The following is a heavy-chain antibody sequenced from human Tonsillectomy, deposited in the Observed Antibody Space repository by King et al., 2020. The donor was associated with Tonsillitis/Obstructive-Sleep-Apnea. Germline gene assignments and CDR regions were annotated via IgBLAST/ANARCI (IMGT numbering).Heavy chain of an antibody. Sequence: VQLVESGGGLVQPGGSLRLSCAASGFTFSSYWMHWVRQAPGKGLVWFSRINSDWGIISYADSVKGRFTISRDNAKNTLFLQMNSLRAEDTAVYYCAREDTTTMSYWGQGTLVTVSS. CDR2: INSDWGII. D-gene: IGHD5-18*01. V-gene: IGHV3-74*01. J-gene: IGHJ4*02. CDR3: AREDTTTMSY. CDR1: GFTFSSYW.